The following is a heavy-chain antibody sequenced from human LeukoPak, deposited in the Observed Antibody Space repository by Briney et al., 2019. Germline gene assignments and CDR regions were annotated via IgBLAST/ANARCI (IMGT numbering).Heavy chain of an antibody. D-gene: IGHD5-24*01. CDR2: ISSSSSYI. V-gene: IGHV3-21*01. J-gene: IGHJ4*02. CDR1: GFTFSSYI. Sequence: PGGSLRLSCAASGFTFSSYIMNWVRQAPGKGLEWVSSISSSSSYIYYADSVKGRFTIFRDNAKNSLYLQMNSLRAEDTAVYYCAREPLDGYPGYWGQGTLVTVSS. CDR3: AREPLDGYPGY.